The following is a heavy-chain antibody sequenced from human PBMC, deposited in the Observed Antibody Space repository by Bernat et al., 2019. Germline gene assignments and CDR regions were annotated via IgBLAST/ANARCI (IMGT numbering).Heavy chain of an antibody. Sequence: VRLVESRGRIVQPGGSLKPACAASGFTFSGSAIHWVRQASGKGLEWVGRIRSRANSYATAYGASVKGRFTISRDDSKSTAYLQLNSLKTEDTAVYYCTRGYCTGTTCYGLDYFFFNDPATTEIYTLSLHDPLPIW. V-gene: IGHV3-73*02. CDR3: TRGYCTGTTCYGLDYFFFNDPATTEIYTLSLHDPLPI. CDR1: GFTFSGSA. CDR2: IRSRANSYAT. D-gene: IGHD2-2*01. J-gene: IGHJ3*02.